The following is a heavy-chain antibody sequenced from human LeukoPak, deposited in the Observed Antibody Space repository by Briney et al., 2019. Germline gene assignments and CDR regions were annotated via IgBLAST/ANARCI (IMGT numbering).Heavy chain of an antibody. CDR3: ARVVVVAATLTKKTNYYYYYMDV. Sequence: SETLSLTCTVSGGSISSSSYYWGWIRQPPGKGLEWIGSIYYSGSTYYNPSLKSRVTISVDTSKNQFSLKLSSVTAADTAVYYCARVVVVAATLTKKTNYYYYYMDVWGKGTTVTISS. D-gene: IGHD2-15*01. CDR1: GGSISSSSYY. V-gene: IGHV4-39*07. J-gene: IGHJ6*03. CDR2: IYYSGST.